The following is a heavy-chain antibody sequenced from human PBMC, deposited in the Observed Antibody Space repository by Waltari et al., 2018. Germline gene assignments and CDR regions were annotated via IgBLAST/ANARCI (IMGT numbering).Heavy chain of an antibody. V-gene: IGHV3-30*02. Sequence: VQLLESGGGVVQPGGSLRLSCAASGFIFSSHGRHRVRQIPGKGLEWVAFISFDGKKIFDADSVRGRFTISRDNSNNIVFLQMNSLRPEDSGVYYCAKDGDYSLTEYDAFDVWGQGTVVTVSP. J-gene: IGHJ3*01. CDR3: AKDGDYSLTEYDAFDV. CDR1: GFIFSSHG. D-gene: IGHD4-17*01. CDR2: ISFDGKKI.